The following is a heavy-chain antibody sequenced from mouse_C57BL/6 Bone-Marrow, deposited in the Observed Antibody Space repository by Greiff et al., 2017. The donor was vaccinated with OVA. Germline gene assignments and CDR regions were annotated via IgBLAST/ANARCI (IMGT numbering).Heavy chain of an antibody. V-gene: IGHV1-64*01. Sequence: VQLQQPGAELVKPGASVKLSCKASGYTFTSYWMHWVKQRPGQGLEWIGMIHPNSGSTNYNEKFKSKATLTVDKSSSTAYMQLSSLTSEYSAVYYGARKGYYGSSYFDCWGQGTTLTVSS. CDR2: IHPNSGST. CDR3: ARKGYYGSSYFDC. J-gene: IGHJ2*01. D-gene: IGHD1-1*01. CDR1: GYTFTSYW.